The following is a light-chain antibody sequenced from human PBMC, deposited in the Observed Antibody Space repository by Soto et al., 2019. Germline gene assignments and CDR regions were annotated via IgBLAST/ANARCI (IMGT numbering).Light chain of an antibody. CDR1: QSVSSY. Sequence: EIVLTQSPATLSLSPGEGATLSCRASQSVSSYLAWYQQKPGQAPRLLIYDASNRATGIPARFSGSGSGTDFTLIISSLEPEDFAVYYYQQCSNWPVTFGLGTKVDIK. CDR2: DAS. V-gene: IGKV3-11*01. CDR3: QQCSNWPVT. J-gene: IGKJ1*01.